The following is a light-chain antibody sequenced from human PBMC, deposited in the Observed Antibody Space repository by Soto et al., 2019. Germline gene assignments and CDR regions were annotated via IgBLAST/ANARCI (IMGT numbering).Light chain of an antibody. CDR1: NSNIGTNT. CDR3: AAWDDSLGAYV. CDR2: TNN. J-gene: IGLJ1*01. V-gene: IGLV1-44*01. Sequence: QSLLTQPPSASATPGQRVTISCSGSNSNIGTNTVNWYQQLPGTAPRLLIYTNNQRPSGVPQRFSGSKTDTSASLAIGGLQSEDGADYYCAAWDDSLGAYVFGTGTKLTVL.